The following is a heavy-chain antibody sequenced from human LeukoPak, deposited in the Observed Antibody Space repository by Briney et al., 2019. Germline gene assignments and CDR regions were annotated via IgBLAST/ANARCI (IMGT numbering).Heavy chain of an antibody. J-gene: IGHJ4*02. Sequence: SETLSLTCTVSGGSISSSSYYWGWIRQPPGKGLEWIGSIYYSGSTYYNPSLKSRVTISIDTSKNQFSLKLSSVTAADTAVYYCARGFEVGASSYVDYWGQGTLVTVSS. CDR3: ARGFEVGASSYVDY. CDR1: GGSISSSSYY. CDR2: IYYSGST. V-gene: IGHV4-39*07. D-gene: IGHD1-26*01.